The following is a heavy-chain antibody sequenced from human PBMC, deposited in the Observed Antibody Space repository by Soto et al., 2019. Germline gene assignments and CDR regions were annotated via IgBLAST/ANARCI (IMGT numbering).Heavy chain of an antibody. CDR1: GGSISSGGYY. Sequence: PSETLSLTCTVSGGSISSGGYYWSWIRQHPGKGLEWIGYIYYSGSTYYNPSLKSRVTISVDTSKNQFSLKLSSVTAADTAVYYCARGIIDSSGYYRVAGFDYWGQGTLVTVSS. J-gene: IGHJ4*02. V-gene: IGHV4-31*03. CDR2: IYYSGST. CDR3: ARGIIDSSGYYRVAGFDY. D-gene: IGHD3-22*01.